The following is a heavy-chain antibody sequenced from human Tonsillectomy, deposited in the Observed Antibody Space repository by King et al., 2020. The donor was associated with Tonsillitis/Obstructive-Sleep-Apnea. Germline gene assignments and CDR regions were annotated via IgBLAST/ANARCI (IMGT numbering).Heavy chain of an antibody. CDR1: GFTFSNAW. CDR3: TTSSSSFYYYYYYMDV. CDR2: IKSKTDAGTT. D-gene: IGHD6-6*01. J-gene: IGHJ6*03. V-gene: IGHV3-15*01. Sequence: DVQLVESGGGLVKPGGSLRLSCAASGFTFSNAWMSWVRQAPGKGLEWVGRIKSKTDAGTTDYAAPVEGRFTISRDDSKNTLYLPMNSLKTEDTAVYYCTTSSSSFYYYYYYMDVWGKGTTVTVSS.